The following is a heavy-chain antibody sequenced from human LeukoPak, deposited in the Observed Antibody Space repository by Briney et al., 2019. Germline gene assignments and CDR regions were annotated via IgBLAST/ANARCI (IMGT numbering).Heavy chain of an antibody. J-gene: IGHJ4*02. V-gene: IGHV3-7*01. CDR3: ARGTVAAAGIDY. CDR2: INQRGSEG. D-gene: IGHD6-13*01. CDR1: GFTFSSYW. Sequence: GGSLRLSCAASGFTFSSYWMTWVRQAPGKGLEWVAYINQRGSEGYYGDSLKGRFTISRDNAQNSLYLQVNGLTTEDTAVYYCARGTVAAAGIDYWGQGTLVTVSS.